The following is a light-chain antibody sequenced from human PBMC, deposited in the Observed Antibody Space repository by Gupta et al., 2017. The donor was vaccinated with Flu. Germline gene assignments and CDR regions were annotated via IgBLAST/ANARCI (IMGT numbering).Light chain of an antibody. CDR2: KTY. J-gene: IGKJ1*01. Sequence: DIQMTQSPSTLSASVGDRVTITCRASQSISSWLAWYQQKPGKAPKLLIYKTYRVERGFPSSCGGSGTGKEFTLTISSLQHDDSAYYYRQENETYPAFGQGTRVEIK. CDR1: QSISSW. V-gene: IGKV1-5*03. CDR3: QENETYPA.